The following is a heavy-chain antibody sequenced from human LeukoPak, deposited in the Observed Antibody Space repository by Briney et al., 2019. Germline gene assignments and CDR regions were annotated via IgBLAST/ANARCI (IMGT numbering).Heavy chain of an antibody. CDR2: MNPNSGNT. J-gene: IGHJ4*02. V-gene: IGHV1-8*01. CDR1: GYTFSSHD. CDR3: ARRYSGVTQGYFDY. Sequence: ASVKVSCKASGYTFSSHDINWVRQATGQGLEWMGWMNPNSGNTGYAQKFQGRVTMTRDTSITTAYMELSSLRSEDTAVYYCARRYSGVTQGYFDYWGQGTLVTVSS. D-gene: IGHD5-12*01.